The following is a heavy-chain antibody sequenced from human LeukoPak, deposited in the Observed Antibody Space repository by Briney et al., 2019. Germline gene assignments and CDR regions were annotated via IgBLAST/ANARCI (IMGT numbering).Heavy chain of an antibody. CDR3: ARDGSNSHAFDV. J-gene: IGHJ3*01. CDR1: RFTFNSYW. D-gene: IGHD5-24*01. CDR2: IVGDGSYT. V-gene: IGHV3-74*01. Sequence: PGGSLRLSCAASRFTFNSYWMPWARQAPGKGLGWVSRIVGDGSYTNYADSVKGRFTISRDNAKNTLFLQMNSLRAEDTAVYYCARDGSNSHAFDVWGLGTMVTVSS.